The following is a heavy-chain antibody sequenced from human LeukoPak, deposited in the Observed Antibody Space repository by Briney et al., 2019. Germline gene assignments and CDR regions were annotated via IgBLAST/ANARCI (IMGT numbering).Heavy chain of an antibody. V-gene: IGHV3-30*18. J-gene: IGHJ4*02. CDR1: GFTFSSYG. CDR3: AKDPSPYYYDSSGYYSDY. Sequence: GGSPRLSCAASGFTFSSYGMHWVRQAPGKGLEWVAVISYDGSNKYYADSVKGRFTISRDNSKNTLYLQMNSLRAEDTAVYYCAKDPSPYYYDSSGYYSDYWGQGTLVTVSS. CDR2: ISYDGSNK. D-gene: IGHD3-22*01.